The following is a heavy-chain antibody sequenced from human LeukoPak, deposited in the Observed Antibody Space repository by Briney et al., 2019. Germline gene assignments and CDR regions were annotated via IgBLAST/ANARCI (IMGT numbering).Heavy chain of an antibody. CDR2: INHNGNVN. Sequence: GGSLRLSCAASGFTFSSYWMNWARQAPGKGLEWVASINHNGNVNYYVDSVKGRFAISRDNAKNSLYLQMSNLRAEDTAVYFCAKGSAAGRPYYFDYWGQGTLVTVSS. CDR1: GFTFSSYW. J-gene: IGHJ4*02. D-gene: IGHD6-25*01. CDR3: AKGSAAGRPYYFDY. V-gene: IGHV3-7*03.